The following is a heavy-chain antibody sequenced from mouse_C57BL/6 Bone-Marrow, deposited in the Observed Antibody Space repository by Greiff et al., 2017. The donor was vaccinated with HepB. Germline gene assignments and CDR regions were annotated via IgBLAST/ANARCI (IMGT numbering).Heavy chain of an antibody. CDR3: ARWGPFISTVVDPF. CDR1: GYTFTSYW. V-gene: IGHV1-53*01. CDR2: INPSNGGT. Sequence: QVHVKQPGTELVKPGASVKLSCKASGYTFTSYWMHWVKQRPGQGLEWIGNINPSNGGTNYNEKFKSKATLTVDKSSSTAYMQLSSLTSEDSAVYYFARWGPFISTVVDPFWGTGTTVTVSS. J-gene: IGHJ1*03. D-gene: IGHD1-1*01.